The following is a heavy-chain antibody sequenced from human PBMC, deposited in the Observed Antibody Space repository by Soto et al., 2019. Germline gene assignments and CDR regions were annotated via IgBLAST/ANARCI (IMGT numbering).Heavy chain of an antibody. J-gene: IGHJ4*02. CDR2: FKDGGVT. CDR3: ARGQEGIVATH. D-gene: IGHD5-12*01. CDR1: GGSLTGYY. V-gene: IGHV4-34*01. Sequence: QVQLQQWGAGLLKPSETLSLTCAVNGGSLTGYYWSWIRQPPGKGLEWIGEFKDGGVTNYSPSLKSRVTMSADTSKNQFSLKLNSVTAADTAVYYCARGQEGIVATHWDQGTLVTVSS.